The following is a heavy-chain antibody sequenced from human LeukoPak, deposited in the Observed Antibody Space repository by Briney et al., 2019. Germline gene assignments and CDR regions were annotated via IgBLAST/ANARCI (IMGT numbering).Heavy chain of an antibody. CDR2: ISANNGNT. J-gene: IGHJ4*02. D-gene: IGHD3-16*01. Sequence: ASVKVSCKASGYTFTSYGFTWVRQAPGQEPEWMGWISANNGNTNYAQKFQGRVTMTTDTSTSTVYMELRSLRSDDTAVYYCARVGGFRSLDYWGQGTLVTVSS. V-gene: IGHV1-18*01. CDR3: ARVGGFRSLDY. CDR1: GYTFTSYG.